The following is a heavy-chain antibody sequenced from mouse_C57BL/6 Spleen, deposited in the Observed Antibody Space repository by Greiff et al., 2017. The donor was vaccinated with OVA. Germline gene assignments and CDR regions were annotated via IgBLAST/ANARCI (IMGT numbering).Heavy chain of an antibody. CDR1: GFTFSSYA. CDR3: TRDGYLYWYFDV. J-gene: IGHJ1*03. Sequence: EVKLKESGEGLVKPGGSLKLSCAASGFTFSSYAMSWVRQTPEKRLEWVAYISSGGDYIYYADTVKGRFTISRDNARNTLYLQMSSLKSEDTAMYYCTRDGYLYWYFDVWGTGTTVTVSS. D-gene: IGHD2-3*01. V-gene: IGHV5-9-1*02. CDR2: ISSGGDYI.